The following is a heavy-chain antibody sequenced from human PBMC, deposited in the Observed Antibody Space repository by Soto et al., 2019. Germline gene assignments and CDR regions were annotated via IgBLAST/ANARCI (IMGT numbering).Heavy chain of an antibody. D-gene: IGHD3-22*01. CDR1: SGSIRSADYY. CDR2: IYYSGST. J-gene: IGHJ4*02. CDR3: AGLPRYYFDTSGYYFDF. V-gene: IGHV4-30-4*01. Sequence: SETLSLTCTVSSGSIRSADYYWSWIRQPPGEGLEWLGYIYYSGSTYYNPSLRSRLLISVDTSKKQFSLKLSAVTAADTAVYFCAGLPRYYFDTSGYYFDFWGQGSLVTVPQ.